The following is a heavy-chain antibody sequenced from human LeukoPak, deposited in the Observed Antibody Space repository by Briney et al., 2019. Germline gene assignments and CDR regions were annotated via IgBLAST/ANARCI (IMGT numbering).Heavy chain of an antibody. D-gene: IGHD3-22*01. Sequence: SETLPLTCTVSGGSISSYYWSWIRQPPGKGLEWIGYIYYSGSTNYNPSLKSRVTISVDTSKNQFSLKLSSVTAADTAVYYCARDGDYYDSSGYYSFGWFDPWGQGTLVTVSS. CDR2: IYYSGST. CDR3: ARDGDYYDSSGYYSFGWFDP. J-gene: IGHJ5*02. V-gene: IGHV4-59*01. CDR1: GGSISSYY.